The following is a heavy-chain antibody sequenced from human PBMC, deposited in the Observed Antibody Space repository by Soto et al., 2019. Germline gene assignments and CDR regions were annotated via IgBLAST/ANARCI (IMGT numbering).Heavy chain of an antibody. CDR3: AKDRYDSSGYSYYYGMDV. CDR1: GFTFSSYA. CDR2: ISGSGGST. Sequence: GGSLRLSCAASGFTFSSYAMSWVRQAPGKGLEWVSAISGSGGSTYYADSVKGRFTISRDNSKNTLYLQMNSLRAEDTAVYYCAKDRYDSSGYSYYYGMDVWGQGTTVTVSS. J-gene: IGHJ6*02. V-gene: IGHV3-23*01. D-gene: IGHD3-22*01.